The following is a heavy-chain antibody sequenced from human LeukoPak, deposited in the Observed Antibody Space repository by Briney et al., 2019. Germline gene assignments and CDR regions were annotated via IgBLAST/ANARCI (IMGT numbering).Heavy chain of an antibody. V-gene: IGHV4-4*07. D-gene: IGHD1-14*01. CDR3: AREEPYYYEYYGMDV. Sequence: SETLSPTCTVSGGSISSYYWSWIRQPAGKGLEWVGRIYTSGSTNYNPSLKSRVTMSVDTSKNQFSLKLSSVTAADTAVYYCAREEPYYYEYYGMDVWGQGTTVTVSS. CDR1: GGSISSYY. CDR2: IYTSGST. J-gene: IGHJ6*02.